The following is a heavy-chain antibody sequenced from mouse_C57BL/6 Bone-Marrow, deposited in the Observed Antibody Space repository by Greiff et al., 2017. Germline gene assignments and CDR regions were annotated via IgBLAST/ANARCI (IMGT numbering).Heavy chain of an antibody. Sequence: QVQLQQSGAELARPGASVKLSCKASGYTFTSYGITWVKQRTGQGLEWIGEIYPRSGHTYYNEKFKGKATLTADTSSSTAYMELRSLTSEDSAVYSCARAAPPGTVVATGDYWGQGTTLTVSS. CDR1: GYTFTSYG. CDR3: ARAAPPGTVVATGDY. V-gene: IGHV1-81*01. J-gene: IGHJ2*01. D-gene: IGHD1-1*02. CDR2: IYPRSGHT.